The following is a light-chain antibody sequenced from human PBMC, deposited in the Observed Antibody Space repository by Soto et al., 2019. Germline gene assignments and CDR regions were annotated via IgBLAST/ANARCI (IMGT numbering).Light chain of an antibody. J-gene: IGKJ4*01. V-gene: IGKV3D-15*01. Sequence: EIVMTQSPATLSVTPGERATLSCRASQSVSSNLAWYQQKPGQVPRLLIYGASTRATGIPARFSCSGSATEFTLTISSLQSEYFAVYYCQQYNNWPALTFGGGTKAEIK. CDR2: GAS. CDR3: QQYNNWPALT. CDR1: QSVSSN.